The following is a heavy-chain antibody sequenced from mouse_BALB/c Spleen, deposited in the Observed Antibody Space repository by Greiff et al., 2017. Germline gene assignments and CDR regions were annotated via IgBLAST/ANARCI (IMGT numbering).Heavy chain of an antibody. CDR1: GFNINDYY. Sequence: EVQLQQSGAELVRSGASVKLSCTASGFNINDYYMHWVKQRPEQGLEWIGWIDPENGDTEYAPKFQGKATMTADTSSNTAYLQLSSLTSEDTAVYYCNAWRYDDGNDAMDYWGQGTSVTVSS. J-gene: IGHJ4*01. D-gene: IGHD2-14*01. CDR2: IDPENGDT. CDR3: NAWRYDDGNDAMDY. V-gene: IGHV14-4*02.